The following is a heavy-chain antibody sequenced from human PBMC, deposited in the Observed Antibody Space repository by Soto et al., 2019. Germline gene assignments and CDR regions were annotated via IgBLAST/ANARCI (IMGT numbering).Heavy chain of an antibody. CDR3: ASSHDIVGATYIKKSRYYYCYCGMDV. J-gene: IGHJ6*02. V-gene: IGHV1-69*13. CDR1: GGTFSSYA. D-gene: IGHD1-26*01. CDR2: IIPIFGTA. Sequence: GASVKVSCKASGGTFSSYAISWVRQAPGQGLEWMGGIIPIFGTANYAQKFQGRVTITADESTSTAYMELSSLRSEDTAVYYCASSHDIVGATYIKKSRYYYCYCGMDVCGQGTRGTISS.